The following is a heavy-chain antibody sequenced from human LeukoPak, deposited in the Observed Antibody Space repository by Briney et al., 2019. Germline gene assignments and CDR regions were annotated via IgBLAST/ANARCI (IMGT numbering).Heavy chain of an antibody. D-gene: IGHD6-19*01. CDR3: ARVLGVTTVAGIRGADY. J-gene: IGHJ4*02. V-gene: IGHV7-4-1*02. CDR1: GYTFTSYA. CDR2: INTNTGNP. Sequence: ASVKVSCKASGYTFTSYAMNWVRQAPGQGLEWMGWINTNTGNPTYAQGFTGRFVFSLDTSVSTAYLQISSLKAEDTAVYYCARVLGVTTVAGIRGADYWGQGTLVTVSS.